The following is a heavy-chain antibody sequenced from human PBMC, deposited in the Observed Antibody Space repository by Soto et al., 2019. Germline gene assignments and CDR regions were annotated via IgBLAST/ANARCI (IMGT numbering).Heavy chain of an antibody. CDR3: SRQASDFWSGKPQYYMDV. J-gene: IGHJ6*03. D-gene: IGHD3-3*01. CDR2: IRSKPTNYAT. Sequence: EVQLVESGGGLVQPGGSLKLSCAASGFTFSGSAMHWVRQASGKGLEWVGRIRSKPTNYATAYGASVKGRFTISRDDSKNTAYLHMNSLNTEDTAVYYCSRQASDFWSGKPQYYMDVWGKGTTVTVSS. CDR1: GFTFSGSA. V-gene: IGHV3-73*01.